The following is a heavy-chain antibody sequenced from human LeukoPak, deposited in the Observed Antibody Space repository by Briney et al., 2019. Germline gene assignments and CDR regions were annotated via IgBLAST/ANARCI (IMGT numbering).Heavy chain of an antibody. Sequence: ASVKVSCKASGYTFTSYGISWVRQAPGQGLEWMGWISAYNGNTNYAQKLQGRVTMTTDTSTSTAYMELRSLRSEDTAVYYCARDMGIAAAGTLSYYYGMDVWGQGTTVTVSS. J-gene: IGHJ6*02. CDR2: ISAYNGNT. CDR3: ARDMGIAAAGTLSYYYGMDV. D-gene: IGHD6-13*01. V-gene: IGHV1-18*01. CDR1: GYTFTSYG.